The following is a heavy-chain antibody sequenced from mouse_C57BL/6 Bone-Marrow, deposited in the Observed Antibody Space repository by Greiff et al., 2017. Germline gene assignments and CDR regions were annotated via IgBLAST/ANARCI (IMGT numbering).Heavy chain of an antibody. J-gene: IGHJ2*01. CDR1: GYTFTSYG. CDR3: ARGAY. Sequence: QVQLQQSGAELARPGASVKLSCKASGYTFTSYGISWVKQRTGQGLEWIGEIYPSDSYTNYNQKFKGKSTLTVDKSSSTAYMQLSSLTSEDSAVYYCARGAYWGQGTTLTVSS. CDR2: IYPSDSYT. V-gene: IGHV1-81*01.